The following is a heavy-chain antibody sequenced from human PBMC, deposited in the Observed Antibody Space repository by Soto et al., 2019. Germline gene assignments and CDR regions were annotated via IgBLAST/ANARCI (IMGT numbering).Heavy chain of an antibody. CDR3: ARRRYSSSGGSMNYFDY. Sequence: PSETLSLTCTVSGGSISSSSYYWGWIRQPPGKGLEWIGSIYYSGSTYYNPSLKSRVTISVDTSKNQFSLRLSSVTAADTAVYYCARRRYSSSGGSMNYFDYWGQGTLVTAPQ. D-gene: IGHD6-6*01. V-gene: IGHV4-39*01. J-gene: IGHJ4*02. CDR1: GGSISSSSYY. CDR2: IYYSGST.